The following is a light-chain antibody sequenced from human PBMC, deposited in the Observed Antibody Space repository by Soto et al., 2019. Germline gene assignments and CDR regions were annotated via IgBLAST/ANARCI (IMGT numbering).Light chain of an antibody. V-gene: IGKV3-11*01. CDR3: QQRSNWPYT. Sequence: IVLTQSPATLSLSPGERATLSCRASQSVTSYLDWYQQKPGQAPRLLIYDASNRATGIPARFTGSGSGADFTLTISSLEPEDFAVYYCQQRSNWPYTFGQGTKLESK. CDR2: DAS. CDR1: QSVTSY. J-gene: IGKJ2*01.